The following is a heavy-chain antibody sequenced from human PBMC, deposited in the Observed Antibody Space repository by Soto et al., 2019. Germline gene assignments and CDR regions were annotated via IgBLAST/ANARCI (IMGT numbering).Heavy chain of an antibody. CDR3: ARENGDYDILTDYYPYYYYGMDV. D-gene: IGHD3-9*01. Sequence: GASVKVSCKASGYTFTGYYVHWVRQAPGQGLERLGIINPSGGRTSYAQTLQGRITVTRDTSTSTVYMQLSSLRSEDTAVYYCARENGDYDILTDYYPYYYYGMDVWGQGTTVTVSS. V-gene: IGHV1-46*01. CDR1: GYTFTGYY. J-gene: IGHJ6*02. CDR2: INPSGGRT.